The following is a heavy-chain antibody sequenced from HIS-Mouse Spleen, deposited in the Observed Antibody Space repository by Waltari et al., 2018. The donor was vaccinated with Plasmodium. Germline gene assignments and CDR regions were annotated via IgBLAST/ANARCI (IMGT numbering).Heavy chain of an antibody. V-gene: IGHV2-70*15. CDR1: GFSLSTSGMF. CDR3: ARTTYSSSSAKYYYYGMDV. CDR2: IDWDDDK. Sequence: QVTLRESGPALVKPTQTLTLTCTFSGFSLSTSGMFVSWIRQPPGKALELLARIDWDDDKYYSTSLKTRLTISKDTSKNQVVLTMTNMDPVDTATYYCARTTYSSSSAKYYYYGMDVWGQGTKV. D-gene: IGHD6-6*01. J-gene: IGHJ6*02.